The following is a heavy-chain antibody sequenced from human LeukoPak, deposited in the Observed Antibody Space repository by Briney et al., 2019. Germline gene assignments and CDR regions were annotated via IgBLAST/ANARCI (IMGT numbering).Heavy chain of an antibody. V-gene: IGHV4-61*05. D-gene: IGHD3-22*01. CDR2: IYYTGST. CDR1: GGSISSSSYY. Sequence: SETLSLTCTVSGGSISSSSYYWGWIRQPPGKGLEWMGYIYYTGSTNYNPSLKSRVTISVDTSKNLFSLKLSSVTAADTAIYYCARASGGYYNNWFDPWGQGTLVTVSS. CDR3: ARASGGYYNNWFDP. J-gene: IGHJ5*02.